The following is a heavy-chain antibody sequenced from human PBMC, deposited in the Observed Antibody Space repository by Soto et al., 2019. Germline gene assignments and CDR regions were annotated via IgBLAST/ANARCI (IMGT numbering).Heavy chain of an antibody. V-gene: IGHV3-21*01. D-gene: IGHD1-1*01. Sequence: GGSLRLSCAASGFTFSSYTMNWVRQAPGRGLEWVSSISSSSSYIYYADSLKGRFTISRDNAKNSLFLQMNSLRAEDSAVYYCARGASVTGTTILFNSWGQGTLVTVSS. CDR3: ARGASVTGTTILFNS. CDR1: GFTFSSYT. J-gene: IGHJ4*02. CDR2: ISSSSSYI.